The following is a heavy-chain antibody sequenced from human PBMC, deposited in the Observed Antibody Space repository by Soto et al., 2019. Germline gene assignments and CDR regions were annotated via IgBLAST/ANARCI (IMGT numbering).Heavy chain of an antibody. Sequence: GGSLRLSCAASGFTFSNAWMSWVRQAPGKGLEWVGRIKSKTDGGTTDYAAPVKGRFTISRDDSKNTLYLQMNSLKTEDTAVYYCTTDRLLWFGDDPAEYFQHWGQGTLVTVSS. J-gene: IGHJ1*01. D-gene: IGHD3-10*01. CDR3: TTDRLLWFGDDPAEYFQH. V-gene: IGHV3-15*01. CDR2: IKSKTDGGTT. CDR1: GFTFSNAW.